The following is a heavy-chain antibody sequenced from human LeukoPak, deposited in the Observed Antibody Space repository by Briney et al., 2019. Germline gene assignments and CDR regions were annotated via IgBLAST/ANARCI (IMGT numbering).Heavy chain of an antibody. Sequence: ASVKVSCKASGYTFTSCDINWVRQATGQGLGWMGWVNPNSGNTGYGQSFQGRITMTRDISIGTAYMELSNLTSEDTAIYYCTRGSSGRRDNWGQGTLVTVSA. D-gene: IGHD6-19*01. V-gene: IGHV1-8*01. CDR2: VNPNSGNT. CDR1: GYTFTSCD. J-gene: IGHJ4*02. CDR3: TRGSSGRRDN.